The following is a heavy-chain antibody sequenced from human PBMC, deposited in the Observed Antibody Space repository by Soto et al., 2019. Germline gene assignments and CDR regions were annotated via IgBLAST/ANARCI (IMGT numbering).Heavy chain of an antibody. Sequence: SETLSLTCTVSGGSISGSSYYWGWICQPPGKWLEWIGSIYYSGSTYYNPSLKSRVTISVDTSKNQFSLKLSSVTAADTAVYYCARPGGSYPGGNYYYGMDVWGQGTTVTVSS. CDR1: GGSISGSSYY. J-gene: IGHJ6*02. D-gene: IGHD1-26*01. CDR3: ARPGGSYPGGNYYYGMDV. CDR2: IYYSGST. V-gene: IGHV4-39*01.